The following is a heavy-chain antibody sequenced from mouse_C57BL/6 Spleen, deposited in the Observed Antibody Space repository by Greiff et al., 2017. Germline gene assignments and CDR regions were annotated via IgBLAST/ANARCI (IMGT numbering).Heavy chain of an antibody. V-gene: IGHV1-50*01. J-gene: IGHJ2*01. Sequence: VQLQQPGAELVKPGASVKLSCKASGYTFTSYWMQWVKQRPGQGLEWIGEIDPSDSYTNYNQKFKGKATLTVDTSSSTAYMQLSSLTSEDSAVYYCARGEDGYLDYWGQGTTLTVSS. CDR3: ARGEDGYLDY. CDR2: IDPSDSYT. CDR1: GYTFTSYW. D-gene: IGHD2-3*01.